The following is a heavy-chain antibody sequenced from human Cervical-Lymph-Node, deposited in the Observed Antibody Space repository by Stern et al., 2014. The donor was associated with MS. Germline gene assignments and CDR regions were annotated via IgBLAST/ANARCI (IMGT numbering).Heavy chain of an antibody. Sequence: QLVQSGSEVKKPGASVKVSCKASEYTHNNYLIHWVRQAPGQRPDWMGVINPSGATNYAQKVQDRVTMTTDASTSTFYMELSTLRSEDTAVYYCAVRYCSGGRCYSVPDVWGQGTTVIVSS. V-gene: IGHV1-46*02. CDR1: EYTHNNYL. D-gene: IGHD2-15*01. CDR2: INPSGAT. J-gene: IGHJ6*02. CDR3: AVRYCSGGRCYSVPDV.